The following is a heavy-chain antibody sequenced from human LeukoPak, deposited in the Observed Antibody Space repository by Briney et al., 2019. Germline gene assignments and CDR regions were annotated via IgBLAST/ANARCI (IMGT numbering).Heavy chain of an antibody. V-gene: IGHV4-59*01. CDR3: ARSGGVGAMVRGVWSFDY. CDR1: GGSISSYY. CDR2: IYYSGST. J-gene: IGHJ4*02. D-gene: IGHD3-10*01. Sequence: SETLSLTCTVSGGSISSYYWSWIRQPPGKGLEWIGYIYYSGSTNYNPSLKSRVTISVDTSKNQFSLKLSSVTAADTAVYYCARSGGVGAMVRGVWSFDYWGQGTLVTVS.